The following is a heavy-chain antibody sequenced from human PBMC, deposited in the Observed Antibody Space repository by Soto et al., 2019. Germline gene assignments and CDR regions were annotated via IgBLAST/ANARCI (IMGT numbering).Heavy chain of an antibody. Sequence: EVQLLESGGGLVQPGGSLRVSCAASGFTFSTYAMNWVRQAPGKGLEWVSAISGSGGSTYYADSVKGRFTISRDNSKNTLYLQMNSLRGEDTAVYYCAKGATSSWYGGHFDCWGQGTLVTVSS. D-gene: IGHD6-13*01. J-gene: IGHJ4*02. CDR3: AKGATSSWYGGHFDC. CDR1: GFTFSTYA. V-gene: IGHV3-23*01. CDR2: ISGSGGST.